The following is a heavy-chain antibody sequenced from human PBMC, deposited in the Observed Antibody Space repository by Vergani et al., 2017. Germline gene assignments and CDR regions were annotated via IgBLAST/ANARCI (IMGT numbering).Heavy chain of an antibody. CDR1: GFTFRNYA. CDR2: ISDNGGTT. Sequence: EVQMVESGGGLVKPGGSLRLSCAASGFTFRNYAITWVRQAPGKGLEWVSIISDNGGTTYYADSVKGRFTISRDNSKDTLYLQMNSLRDEDTAVYYCAREYSSSSGRGFDVWGQGTKVSVSS. J-gene: IGHJ3*01. D-gene: IGHD6-6*01. V-gene: IGHV3-23*04. CDR3: AREYSSSSGRGFDV.